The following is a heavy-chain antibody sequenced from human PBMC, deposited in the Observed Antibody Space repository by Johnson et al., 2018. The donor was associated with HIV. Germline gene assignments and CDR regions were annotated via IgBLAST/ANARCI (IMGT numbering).Heavy chain of an antibody. D-gene: IGHD3-3*01. CDR1: GFTFSSYA. Sequence: QVQLVESGGGVVQPGRSLRLSCAASGFTFSSYAMHWVRQAPGKGLEWVAVISYDGSNKYYADSVKGRFTISRDNSKNTLFLQMNSLTADDTAVYYCGRGGRVVMEDVFGIWGQGTMVTVSS. J-gene: IGHJ3*02. CDR3: GRGGRVVMEDVFGI. CDR2: ISYDGSNK. V-gene: IGHV3-30-3*01.